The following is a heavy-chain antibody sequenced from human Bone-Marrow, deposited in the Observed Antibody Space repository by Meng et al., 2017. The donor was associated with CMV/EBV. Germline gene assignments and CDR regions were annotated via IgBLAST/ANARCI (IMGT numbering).Heavy chain of an antibody. CDR1: GFTFNNYA. CDR2: ISGSGGST. V-gene: IGHV3-23*01. Sequence: SGFTFNNYAMSWVRQAPGKGLGWVSAISGSGGSTYYADSVKGRFTISRDNSKNTLYLQMNSLRAEDTAVYYCTKDHNWNAVYCYFDYWGQGTLVTVSS. J-gene: IGHJ4*02. CDR3: TKDHNWNAVYCYFDY. D-gene: IGHD1-1*01.